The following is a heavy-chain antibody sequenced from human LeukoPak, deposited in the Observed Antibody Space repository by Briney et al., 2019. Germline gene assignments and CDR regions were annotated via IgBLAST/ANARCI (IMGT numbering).Heavy chain of an antibody. CDR3: ATLVSTRYYFDY. V-gene: IGHV4-38-2*02. CDR1: DYSISSGYGYY. CDR2: IYHSGIT. Sequence: SETLSLTCTVSDYSISSGYGYYWGWIRQPPWKGLEWIGNIYHSGITYYNHFNSSLKSRVTISIDTSKNQFSLRLTSVTAADTAVYFCATLVSTRYYFDYWGQGTLVTVSS. J-gene: IGHJ4*02. D-gene: IGHD5/OR15-5a*01.